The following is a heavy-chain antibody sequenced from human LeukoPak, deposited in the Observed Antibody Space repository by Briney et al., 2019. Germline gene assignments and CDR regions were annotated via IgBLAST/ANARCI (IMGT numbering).Heavy chain of an antibody. Sequence: GASVKVSCKASGYTFTSYDINWVRQATGQGLEWMGWMNPNSGNTGYAQKFQGRVTMTRNTSISTAYMELSSLRSEDTAVYYCARDPAPGIAVAGTPKFDYWGQGTLVAVSS. V-gene: IGHV1-8*01. CDR1: GYTFTSYD. D-gene: IGHD6-19*01. CDR3: ARDPAPGIAVAGTPKFDY. CDR2: MNPNSGNT. J-gene: IGHJ4*02.